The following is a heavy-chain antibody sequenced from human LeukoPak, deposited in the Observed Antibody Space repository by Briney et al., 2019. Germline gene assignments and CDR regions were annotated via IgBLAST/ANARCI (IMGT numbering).Heavy chain of an antibody. V-gene: IGHV3-33*06. CDR2: IWYDGSNK. J-gene: IGHJ4*02. CDR1: GFTFSSYG. Sequence: PGRSLRLSCAASGFTFSSYGMHWVRQAPGKGLEWVAVIWYDGSNKYYADSVKGRFTISRDNSKNTLYLQMNSLRAEDTAVYYCAKDISGYEGDYFDYWGQRTLVTVSS. D-gene: IGHD5-12*01. CDR3: AKDISGYEGDYFDY.